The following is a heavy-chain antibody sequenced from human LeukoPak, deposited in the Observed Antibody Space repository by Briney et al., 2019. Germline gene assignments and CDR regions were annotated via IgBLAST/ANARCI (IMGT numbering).Heavy chain of an antibody. CDR2: ISSSGSTI. CDR3: AREGYSSSWQDAFDI. D-gene: IGHD6-13*01. J-gene: IGHJ3*02. CDR1: GFPFSHYY. V-gene: IGHV3-11*01. Sequence: PGGSLRLSCAASGFPFSHYYMSWIRQAPGKGLEWVSYISSSGSTIYYADSVKGRFTISRDNAKNSLYLQMNSLRAEDTAVYYCAREGYSSSWQDAFDIWGQGTMVTVSS.